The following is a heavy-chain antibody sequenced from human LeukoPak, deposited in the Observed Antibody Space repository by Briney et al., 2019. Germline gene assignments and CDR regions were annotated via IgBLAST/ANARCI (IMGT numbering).Heavy chain of an antibody. CDR1: GGSISGYY. Sequence: ETLSLTCTVSGGSISGYYWSWVRQPPGKGLEWIGYISHSGSTNYNPSLKSRVTISVDTSKHQFSLKLSSVTAADTAVFYCARSPAAAGPYFDCWGQGTLVTVSS. V-gene: IGHV4-59*01. CDR2: ISHSGST. J-gene: IGHJ4*02. CDR3: ARSPAAAGPYFDC. D-gene: IGHD6-13*01.